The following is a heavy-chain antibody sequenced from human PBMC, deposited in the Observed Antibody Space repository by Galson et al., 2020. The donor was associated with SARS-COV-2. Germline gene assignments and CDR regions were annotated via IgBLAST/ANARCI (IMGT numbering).Heavy chain of an antibody. V-gene: IGHV1-2*02. D-gene: IGHD3-9*01. CDR1: GYTFTDYY. CDR3: ATLRYYDVLTGYIVDV. CDR2: INPKSGGT. Sequence: ASVTVSCKASGYTFTDYYIHWVRQAPGQGLEWMGWINPKSGGTNYAQKFEGRVTMTRDTSITTAYMELSRLRADDTAVYYCATLRYYDVLTGYIVDVWGQGTMVTVSS. J-gene: IGHJ6*02.